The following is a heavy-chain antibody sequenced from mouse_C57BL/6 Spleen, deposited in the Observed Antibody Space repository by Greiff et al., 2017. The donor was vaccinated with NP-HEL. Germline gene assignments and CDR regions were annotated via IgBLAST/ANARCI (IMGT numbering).Heavy chain of an antibody. CDR2: IYPRSGNT. CDR3: ARDYDYDDGFAY. CDR1: GYTFTSYG. D-gene: IGHD2-4*01. Sequence: QVQLQQSGAELARPGASVKLSCKASGYTFTSYGISWVKQRTGQGLEWIGEIYPRSGNTYYNEKFKGKATLTADKSSSTAYMELRSLTSEDSAVYFCARDYDYDDGFAYWGQGTLVTVSA. J-gene: IGHJ3*01. V-gene: IGHV1-81*01.